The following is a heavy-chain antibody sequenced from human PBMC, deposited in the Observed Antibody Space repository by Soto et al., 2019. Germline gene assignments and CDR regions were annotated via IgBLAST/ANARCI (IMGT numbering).Heavy chain of an antibody. CDR2: IYYSGST. CDR3: ARVLASIAARPQLYYYYYGMDV. Sequence: SETLSLTCTVSGGSISSYYWNWIRQPPGKGLEWIGYIYYSGSTNYNPSLKSRVTISVDTSKNQFSLKLSSVTAADTAVYYCARVLASIAARPQLYYYYYGMDVWGQGTTVTVSS. V-gene: IGHV4-59*08. D-gene: IGHD6-6*01. J-gene: IGHJ6*02. CDR1: GGSISSYY.